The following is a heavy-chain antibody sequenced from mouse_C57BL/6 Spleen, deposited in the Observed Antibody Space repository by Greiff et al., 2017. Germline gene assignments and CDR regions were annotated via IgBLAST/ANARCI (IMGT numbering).Heavy chain of an antibody. CDR2: INYDGSST. CDR3: AREGVDDGYYYFDY. Sequence: EVMLVESEGGLVQPGSSMKLSCTASGFTFSDYYMAWVRQVPEKGLEWVANINYDGSSTYYLDSLKSRFIISRDNAKYILYLHMSSLKSEDTATYYYAREGVDDGYYYFDYWGQGTTLTVSS. D-gene: IGHD2-3*01. V-gene: IGHV5-16*01. J-gene: IGHJ2*01. CDR1: GFTFSDYY.